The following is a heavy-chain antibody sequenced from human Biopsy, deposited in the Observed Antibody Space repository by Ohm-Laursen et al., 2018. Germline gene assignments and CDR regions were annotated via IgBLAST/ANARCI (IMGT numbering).Heavy chain of an antibody. CDR1: GGPSSNYA. D-gene: IGHD3-3*01. V-gene: IGHV1-69*04. CDR2: IVPILGHL. CDR3: AADADGYYTEFDY. Sequence: SVKVTCKASGGPSSNYAFSWVRQAPGQGLEWVGRIVPILGHLNYAQRFQGRVSITADKSTTYVYMELSRLTSGDTAVYYCAADADGYYTEFDYWGPGTLVTVSS. J-gene: IGHJ4*02.